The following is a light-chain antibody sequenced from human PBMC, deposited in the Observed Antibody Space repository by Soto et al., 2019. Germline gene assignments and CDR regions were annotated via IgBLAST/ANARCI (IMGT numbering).Light chain of an antibody. CDR3: LQRSNWPLT. V-gene: IGKV3-11*01. CDR2: DAS. Sequence: EIVLTQSPSTLSLSPGERAPLSCMASQNINSYLAWYQQKPDQAPRLLIYDASNRATGIPARFSGSGSGTDFTLTISSLEPEDFGVYYCLQRSNWPLTFGGGTKVDI. CDR1: QNINSY. J-gene: IGKJ4*01.